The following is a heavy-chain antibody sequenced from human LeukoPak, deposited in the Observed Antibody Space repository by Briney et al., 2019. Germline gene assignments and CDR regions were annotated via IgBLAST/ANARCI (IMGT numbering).Heavy chain of an antibody. CDR1: RYSITSPNW. V-gene: IGHV4-4*02. J-gene: IGHJ3*02. CDR2: IYHDGST. D-gene: IGHD6-19*01. CDR3: ASRSASGSEGFDI. Sequence: SETLSLTFTVSRYSITSPNWWTWVRQPPGEGLEWIGEIYHDGSTTYNMSLMSRLTMSVDKSRNHFSLKLTSVTAADTAVYYCASRSASGSEGFDIWGQGTMVTVSS.